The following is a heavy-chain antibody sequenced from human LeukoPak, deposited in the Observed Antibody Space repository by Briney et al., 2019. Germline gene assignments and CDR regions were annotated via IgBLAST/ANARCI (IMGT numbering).Heavy chain of an antibody. D-gene: IGHD1-26*01. Sequence: GGSLRLSCAASGFIFSSYSMSWVRQAPGKGLEWVSVITGSGGNTYYADSVKGRFTISKDNSKNTVYLQMSSLRVDDTAVYYCAKWRQGATTDYWGQGTLVTVSS. CDR1: GFIFSSYS. CDR3: AKWRQGATTDY. J-gene: IGHJ4*02. CDR2: ITGSGGNT. V-gene: IGHV3-23*01.